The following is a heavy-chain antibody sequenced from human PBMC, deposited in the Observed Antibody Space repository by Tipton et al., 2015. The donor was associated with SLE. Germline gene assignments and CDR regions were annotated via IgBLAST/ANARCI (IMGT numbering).Heavy chain of an antibody. D-gene: IGHD2-21*01. Sequence: TLSLTCTVSGGSISSGSYYWSWIRQPAGKGLEWIGRIYTSGSTNYNPSLKSRVTISVDTSKNQFSLKLNSVTAADTAVYYCARDQGCGYDCYSYFQRWGQGTLVTVSS. V-gene: IGHV4-61*02. J-gene: IGHJ1*01. CDR1: GGSISSGSYY. CDR3: ARDQGCGYDCYSYFQR. CDR2: IYTSGST.